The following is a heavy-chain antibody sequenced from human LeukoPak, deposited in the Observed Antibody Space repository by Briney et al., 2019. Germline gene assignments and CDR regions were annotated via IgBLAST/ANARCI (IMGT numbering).Heavy chain of an antibody. D-gene: IGHD3-16*01. Sequence: SETLSLTCTVSGGSISGSYWSWIRQPPGKGLEWIGYIYYSGDTNYNPSLKSRVTISVDTSKNQFSLKLSSVTAADTAVYYCARGWYDWGLNHWGQGTLVTVSS. CDR3: ARGWYDWGLNH. J-gene: IGHJ5*02. CDR1: GGSISGSY. V-gene: IGHV4-59*01. CDR2: IYYSGDT.